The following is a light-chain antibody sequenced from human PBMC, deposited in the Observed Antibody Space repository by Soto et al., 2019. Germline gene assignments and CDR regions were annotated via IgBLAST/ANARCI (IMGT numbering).Light chain of an antibody. CDR1: NSDVGSFGL. Sequence: HSALTQPASVSGSPGQSITISCTGSNSDVGSFGLVSWFQQYPGKAPKLILYEVSKRPLGVSNRFSGSKSGYTASLTISGLQAEDEGDYYCCSYADTTSLFVFGTGTKVTVL. V-gene: IGLV2-23*02. CDR2: EVS. CDR3: CSYADTTSLFV. J-gene: IGLJ1*01.